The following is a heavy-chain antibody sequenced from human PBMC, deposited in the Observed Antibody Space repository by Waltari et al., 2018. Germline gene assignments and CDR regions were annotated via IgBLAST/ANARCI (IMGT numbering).Heavy chain of an antibody. CDR2: VDGDGTTT. CDR1: GFTFTHYN. Sequence: EELLVESGGSFVRRGGSLRLSCSASGFTFTHYNLNWVRQEPGKGREWVAHVDGDGTTTTHADSVKGRFTISRDNSKNSVYLQMTNLRHEDTASYYCARDGPYYYYGLDVWGQGTTVTVSS. J-gene: IGHJ6*02. V-gene: IGHV3-20*04. CDR3: ARDGPYYYYGLDV.